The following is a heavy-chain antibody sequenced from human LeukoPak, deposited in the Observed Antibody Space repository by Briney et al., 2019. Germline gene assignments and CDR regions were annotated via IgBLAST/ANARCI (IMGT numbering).Heavy chain of an antibody. J-gene: IGHJ4*02. CDR2: IIPIFGTA. CDR3: ATRPGLGAHYYFDY. Sequence: SVKVSCKASGGTFSSYAISWVRQAPGQGLEWMGGIIPIFGTANYAQKFQGRVTITTDESTSTAYMELSSLRSEDAAVYYCATRPGLGAHYYFDYWGQGTLVTVSS. D-gene: IGHD1-26*01. CDR1: GGTFSSYA. V-gene: IGHV1-69*05.